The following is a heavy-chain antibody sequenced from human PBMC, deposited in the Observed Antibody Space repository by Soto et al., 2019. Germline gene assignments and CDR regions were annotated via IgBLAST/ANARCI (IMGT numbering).Heavy chain of an antibody. Sequence: EVHLVESGGGLVQTGGSLRLSCAIFESTVSRDWMNWVRQAPGKGLEWVAHINQDGSEKYYVDSVKGRFTISRDNAKKSLYRQMNGLSPADTAMYYCSGGVGDAFWGQGTLVTVSS. CDR1: ESTVSRDW. V-gene: IGHV3-7*04. J-gene: IGHJ4*02. CDR2: INQDGSEK. D-gene: IGHD1-26*01. CDR3: SGGVGDAF.